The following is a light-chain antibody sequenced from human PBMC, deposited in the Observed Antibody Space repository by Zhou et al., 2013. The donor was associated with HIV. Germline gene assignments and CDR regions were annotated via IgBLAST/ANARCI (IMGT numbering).Light chain of an antibody. CDR3: HHYDSSGGT. CDR1: QSVSDTS. Sequence: DIVLTQSPGTLSLTPGKRAILSCRVSQSVSDTSLTWFQQKPGQPPRLLIYGASIRDTDIPDRFSGSGSGTDFTLTINGLEPGDFAVYYCHHYDSSGGTFGQGTKVEMK. V-gene: IGKV3-20*01. J-gene: IGKJ1*01. CDR2: GAS.